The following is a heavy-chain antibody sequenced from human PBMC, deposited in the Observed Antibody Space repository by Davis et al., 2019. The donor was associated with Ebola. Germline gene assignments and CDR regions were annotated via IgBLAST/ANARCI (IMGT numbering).Heavy chain of an antibody. D-gene: IGHD5-12*01. J-gene: IGHJ6*04. V-gene: IGHV3-30*03. Sequence: GESLKISCAASGFTFSSYGMHWVRQAPGKGLEWVAFLSYDGTKKDHADSVKGRFTISRDNSKNTLYLQMNSLRAEDTAVYYCARGDIVATPPYYYGMDVWGKGTTVTVSS. CDR1: GFTFSSYG. CDR2: LSYDGTKK. CDR3: ARGDIVATPPYYYGMDV.